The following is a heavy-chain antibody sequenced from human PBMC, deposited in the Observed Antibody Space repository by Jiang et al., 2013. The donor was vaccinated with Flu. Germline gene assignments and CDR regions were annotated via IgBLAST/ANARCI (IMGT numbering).Heavy chain of an antibody. CDR3: ARGRRDYYAMDV. J-gene: IGHJ6*02. D-gene: IGHD2-21*01. CDR2: TYYRSKWYN. Sequence: RQSPSRGLEWLGRTYYRSKWYNDYAVSVKSRITINPDTSKNQFSLQLNSVTPEDTAVYYCARGRRDYYAMDVWGQGTTVTVSS. V-gene: IGHV6-1*01.